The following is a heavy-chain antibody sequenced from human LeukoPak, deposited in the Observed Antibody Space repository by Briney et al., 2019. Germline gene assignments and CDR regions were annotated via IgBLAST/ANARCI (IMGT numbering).Heavy chain of an antibody. D-gene: IGHD6-13*01. CDR3: ARGRPAAGQYFFDY. J-gene: IGHJ4*01. V-gene: IGHV4-39*01. CDR1: DASISSSSSC. CDR2: INYSGST. Sequence: SETLSLTCTVSDASISSSSSCWAWIRQPPGKGLEWIGSINYSGSTYYSPSLKSRVTISVDTSKQQFSLNLGSVTAADAAVYYCARGRPAAGQYFFDYWGHGALVTVSS.